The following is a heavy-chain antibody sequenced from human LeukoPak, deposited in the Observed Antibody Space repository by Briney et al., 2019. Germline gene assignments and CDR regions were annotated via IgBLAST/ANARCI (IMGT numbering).Heavy chain of an antibody. Sequence: SETLSLTCSVSGGSISSYYWSWIRQPPGKGLEWIGYFYYSGTSNYNPSLKSRVTMSVDTSKNQFSLKLSSVTAADTAVYYCARGSWFDPWGQGTLVTVSS. V-gene: IGHV4-59*12. CDR1: GGSISSYY. J-gene: IGHJ5*02. CDR2: FYYSGTS. CDR3: ARGSWFDP.